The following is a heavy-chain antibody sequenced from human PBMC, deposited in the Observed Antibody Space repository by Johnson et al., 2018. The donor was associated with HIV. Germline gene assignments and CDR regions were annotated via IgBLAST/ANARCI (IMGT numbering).Heavy chain of an antibody. V-gene: IGHV3-7*01. CDR3: VRVAADSSGYYRDAFDV. CDR1: GFTFSSYW. Sequence: EVQLVESGGGLVQPGGSLRLSCAASGFTFSSYWMSWVRQAPGKGLEWVANIKQDGSEKYYVDSVKGRFTISRDNAKNSLYLQMNNLRAGDTAVYYCVRVAADSSGYYRDAFDVWGQGTMVTVSS. J-gene: IGHJ3*01. D-gene: IGHD3-22*01. CDR2: IKQDGSEK.